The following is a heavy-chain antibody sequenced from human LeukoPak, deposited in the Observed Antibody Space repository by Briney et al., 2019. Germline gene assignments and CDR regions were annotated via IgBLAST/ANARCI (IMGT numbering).Heavy chain of an antibody. CDR3: ARGYQLPLNFDY. D-gene: IGHD2-2*01. J-gene: IGHJ4*02. CDR2: ISGSGGST. V-gene: IGHV3-23*01. CDR1: GFTFSSYV. Sequence: QPGGSLRLSCAASGFTFSSYVMSWVRQAPGKGLEWVSAISGSGGSTYYADSVKGRFTISRDNSKNTLYLQMNSLRAEDTAVYYCARGYQLPLNFDYWGQGTLVTVSS.